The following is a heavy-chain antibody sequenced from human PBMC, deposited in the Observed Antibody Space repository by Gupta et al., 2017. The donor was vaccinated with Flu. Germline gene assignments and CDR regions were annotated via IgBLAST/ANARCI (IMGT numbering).Heavy chain of an antibody. J-gene: IGHJ4*02. Sequence: IRSTISKGGWIRQPPGKGLEWIGSIAYSGATYYNPSLRSRVTISVDTSKNQVFLTLSSVTAADTAVYFCARRINYGKTFDYWGQGTLVAVSS. CDR1: IRSTISK. V-gene: IGHV4-39*01. CDR3: ARRINYGKTFDY. D-gene: IGHD3-10*01. CDR2: IAYSGAT.